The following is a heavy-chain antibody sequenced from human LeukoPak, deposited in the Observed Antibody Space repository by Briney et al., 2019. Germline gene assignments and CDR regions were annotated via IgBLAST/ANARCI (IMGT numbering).Heavy chain of an antibody. D-gene: IGHD5-18*01. Sequence: SETLSLTCTVSGGSISSYYWSWIRQPAGKGLEWIGRICTSGSTNYNPSLKSRVTMSVDTSKNQFSLKLSSVTAADTAVYYCARSGYSYGNFDYWGQGTLVTVSS. J-gene: IGHJ4*02. CDR2: ICTSGST. CDR1: GGSISSYY. CDR3: ARSGYSYGNFDY. V-gene: IGHV4-4*07.